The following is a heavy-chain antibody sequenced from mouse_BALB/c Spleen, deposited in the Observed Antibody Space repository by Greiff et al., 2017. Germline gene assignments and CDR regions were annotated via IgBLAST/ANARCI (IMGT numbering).Heavy chain of an antibody. CDR3: AREGYYGSYYAMDY. Sequence: VQLKESGPELVKPGASVKISCKASGYSFTGYFMNWVMQSHGKSLEWIGRINPYNGDTFYNQKFKGKATLTVDKSSSTAHMELRSLASEDSAVYYCAREGYYGSYYAMDYWGQGTSVTVSS. J-gene: IGHJ4*01. V-gene: IGHV1-20*02. D-gene: IGHD1-1*01. CDR2: INPYNGDT. CDR1: GYSFTGYF.